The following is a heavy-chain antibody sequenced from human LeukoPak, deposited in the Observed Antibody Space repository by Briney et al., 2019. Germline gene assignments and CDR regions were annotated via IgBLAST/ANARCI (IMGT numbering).Heavy chain of an antibody. D-gene: IGHD1-26*01. CDR1: EFTFSHAW. CDR3: TTRGGSFSIFDY. CDR2: IKSKTDGETA. J-gene: IGHJ4*02. Sequence: GGSLRLSCTASEFTFSHAWMTWVRQAPGKGLEWVGRIKSKTDGETADYAAPVKGRFTISRDDSKNTLYLQMNSLKTEDTAVYYCTTRGGSFSIFDYWGQGTLVTVSS. V-gene: IGHV3-15*01.